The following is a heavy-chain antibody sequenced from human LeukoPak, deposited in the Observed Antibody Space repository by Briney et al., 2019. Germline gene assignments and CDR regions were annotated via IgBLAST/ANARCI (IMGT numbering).Heavy chain of an antibody. D-gene: IGHD3-10*01. CDR1: GGSVRNYY. CDR2: IYYSGST. Sequence: SETLSLTCTVSGGSVRNYYWSWIRQPPGKGLEWIGYIYYSGSTNYNPSLKSRVTISVDTSKNQFSLKLSSVTAADTAVYYCARLIWFGGAFDIWGQGTMVTVSS. J-gene: IGHJ3*02. V-gene: IGHV4-59*02. CDR3: ARLIWFGGAFDI.